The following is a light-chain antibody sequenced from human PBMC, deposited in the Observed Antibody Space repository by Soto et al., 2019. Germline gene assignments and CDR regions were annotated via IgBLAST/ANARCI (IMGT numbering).Light chain of an antibody. J-gene: IGKJ5*01. Sequence: DIELTQSPSSLSASVGDRFTIACRASQSITNYVNWYQQKPGKAPNLLIYGASSLQSGVPSRFSGSGSGTDFTLTISSLQPEDFATYYCQQTYSTPHFGQGTRLEIK. CDR2: GAS. V-gene: IGKV1-39*01. CDR3: QQTYSTPH. CDR1: QSITNY.